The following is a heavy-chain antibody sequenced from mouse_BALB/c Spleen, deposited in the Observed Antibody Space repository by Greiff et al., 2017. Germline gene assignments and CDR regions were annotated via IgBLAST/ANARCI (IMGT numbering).Heavy chain of an antibody. D-gene: IGHD2-10*02. J-gene: IGHJ3*01. CDR2: ISSGSSTI. CDR1: GFTFSSFG. CDR3: ARAGYGNYAVSY. Sequence: EVMLVESGGGLVQPGGSRKLSCAASGFTFSSFGMHWVRQAPEKGLEWVAYISSGSSTIYYADTVKGRFTISRDNPKNTLFLQMTSLRSEDTAMYYCARAGYGNYAVSYWGQGTLVTVSA. V-gene: IGHV5-17*02.